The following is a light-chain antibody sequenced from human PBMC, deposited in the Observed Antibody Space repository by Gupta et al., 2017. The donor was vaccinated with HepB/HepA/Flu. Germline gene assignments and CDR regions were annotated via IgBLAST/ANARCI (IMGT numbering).Light chain of an antibody. J-gene: IGKJ1*01. V-gene: IGKV3-15*01. CDR1: QSVSSN. CDR2: GAS. Sequence: EIVMTQSPATLSVSPGERATLSCRASQSVSSNLAWYQQKHGQAPRLLIYGASTRDTGIPARFSGSGSGTEFTLTISSLQSEDFAVYYCQQYNNWPRTFGQGTKVEIK. CDR3: QQYNNWPRT.